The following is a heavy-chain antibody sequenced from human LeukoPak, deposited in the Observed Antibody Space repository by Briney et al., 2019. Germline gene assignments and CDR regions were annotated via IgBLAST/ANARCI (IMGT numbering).Heavy chain of an antibody. V-gene: IGHV4-30-4*08. J-gene: IGHJ4*02. D-gene: IGHD3-9*01. CDR1: GGSIISSGSYY. CDR2: IYYSGST. CDR3: ARVRYYDILTEPFDY. Sequence: SETLSLTCTVSGGSIISSGSYYWSWIRQLPGKGLEWIGYIYYSGSTYYNPSLKSRVTISVDTSKNQFSLKLGSVTAADTAVYYCARVRYYDILTEPFDYWGQGTLVTVSS.